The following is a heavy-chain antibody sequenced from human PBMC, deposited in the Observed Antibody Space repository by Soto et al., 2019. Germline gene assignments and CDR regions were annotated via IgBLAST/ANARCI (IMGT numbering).Heavy chain of an antibody. D-gene: IGHD1-7*01. CDR3: ARGMLDWNYRGDWFDP. V-gene: IGHV1-8*01. Sequence: QVQLVQSGAEVKKPGASVKVSCKASGYTFTSYDINWVRQATGQGLEWMGWMNPNSGNTGYAQKFQGRVTMTRNTSISTAYMELSSLRSEDTAVYYCARGMLDWNYRGDWFDPWGQGTLVTVSS. J-gene: IGHJ5*02. CDR1: GYTFTSYD. CDR2: MNPNSGNT.